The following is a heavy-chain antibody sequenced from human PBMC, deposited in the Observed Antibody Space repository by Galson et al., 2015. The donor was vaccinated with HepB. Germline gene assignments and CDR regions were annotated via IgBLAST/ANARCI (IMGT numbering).Heavy chain of an antibody. Sequence: SVKVSCKASGGTFSSYAISWVRQAPGQGLEWMGRIIPILGIANYAQKFLGRVTITADKSTSTAYMELSSLRSEDTAVYCCASPVTPGAFDIWGQGTMVTVSS. D-gene: IGHD2-21*02. V-gene: IGHV1-69*04. CDR1: GGTFSSYA. J-gene: IGHJ3*02. CDR3: ASPVTPGAFDI. CDR2: IIPILGIA.